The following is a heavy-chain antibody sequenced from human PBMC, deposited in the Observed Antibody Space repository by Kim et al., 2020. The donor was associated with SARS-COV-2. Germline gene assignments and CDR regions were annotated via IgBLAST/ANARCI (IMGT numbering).Heavy chain of an antibody. CDR3: ARHSTYSSGWAPNYYYYYGMDG. CDR2: IYYSGST. D-gene: IGHD6-19*01. J-gene: IGHJ6*02. V-gene: IGHV4-39*01. Sequence: SETLSLTCTVSGGSISSSSYYWGWIRQPPGKGLEWIGSIYYSGSTYYNPSLKSRVTISVDTSKNQFSLKLSSVTAADTAVYYCARHSTYSSGWAPNYYYYYGMDGWGQGTTVTVSS. CDR1: GGSISSSSYY.